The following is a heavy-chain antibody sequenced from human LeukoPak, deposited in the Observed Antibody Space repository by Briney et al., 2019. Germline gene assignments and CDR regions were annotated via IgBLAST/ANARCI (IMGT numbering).Heavy chain of an antibody. CDR3: ARGGWGLSLAYYFGY. V-gene: IGHV1-2*02. Sequence: ASVKVSCKASGYTFTGYYMHWVRQAPGQGLEWMGWINPNSGGTNYAQKFQGRVTMTRDTSISTAYMELSRLRSDDTAVYYCARGGWGLSLAYYFGYWGQGTLVTVSS. D-gene: IGHD7-27*01. J-gene: IGHJ4*02. CDR2: INPNSGGT. CDR1: GYTFTGYY.